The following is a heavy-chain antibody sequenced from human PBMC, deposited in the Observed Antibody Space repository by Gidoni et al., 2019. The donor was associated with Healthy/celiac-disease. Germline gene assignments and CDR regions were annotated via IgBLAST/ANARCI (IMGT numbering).Heavy chain of an antibody. Sequence: EVQLLESRGGLVQPGGSLRLSCAASGFTFSSYAMSWGRQAPGKGLEWVSAISGSGGSTYYADSVKGRFTISRDNSKNTLYLQMNSLRAEDTAVYYCAKEDHYYGSGSRSLYYYGMDVWGQGTTVTVSS. J-gene: IGHJ6*02. CDR2: ISGSGGST. V-gene: IGHV3-23*01. D-gene: IGHD3-10*01. CDR3: AKEDHYYGSGSRSLYYYGMDV. CDR1: GFTFSSYA.